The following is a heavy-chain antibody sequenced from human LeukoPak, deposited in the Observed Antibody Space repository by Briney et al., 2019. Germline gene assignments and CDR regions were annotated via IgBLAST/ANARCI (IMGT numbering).Heavy chain of an antibody. CDR2: ISAYNGNT. V-gene: IGHV1-18*01. J-gene: IGHJ4*02. CDR1: GYTFTSYG. Sequence: GASVKVSCKASGYTFTSYGISWVRQAPGQGLEWMGWISAYNGNTNYAQKLQGRVTMTTDTSTSTAYMELRSLRSGDTAVYYCAREGARYYYDSSGYYGSWGQGTLVTVSS. D-gene: IGHD3-22*01. CDR3: AREGARYYYDSSGYYGS.